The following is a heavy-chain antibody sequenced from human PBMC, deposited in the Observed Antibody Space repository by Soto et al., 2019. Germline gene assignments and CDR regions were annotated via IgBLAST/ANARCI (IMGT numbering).Heavy chain of an antibody. Sequence: ASVKVSCKASGYTFPGYYMHWVRQAPGQGLEWMGWINPNSGGTNYAQKIQGWVTMTRDTSISTAYIELSRLRSDDTAVYYCARDLYSNYADYGMDVWGQGTTVTVSS. CDR1: GYTFPGYY. J-gene: IGHJ6*02. D-gene: IGHD4-4*01. CDR3: ARDLYSNYADYGMDV. V-gene: IGHV1-2*04. CDR2: INPNSGGT.